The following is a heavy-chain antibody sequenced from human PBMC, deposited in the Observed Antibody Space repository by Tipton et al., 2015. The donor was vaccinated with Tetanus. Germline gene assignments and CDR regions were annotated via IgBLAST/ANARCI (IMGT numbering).Heavy chain of an antibody. CDR2: ISPTSTYI. V-gene: IGHV3-11*06. CDR3: AREADCSGGSCFSGDFDT. D-gene: IGHD2-15*01. CDR1: GFTFSDFY. J-gene: IGHJ4*02. Sequence: SLRLSCAASGFTFSDFYMSWIRQTPGKGPESISYISPTSTYINYADSVRGRFTTSRDNSKNTLYLQMNSLRAEDTALYYCAREADCSGGSCFSGDFDTWGQGTQVTVSS.